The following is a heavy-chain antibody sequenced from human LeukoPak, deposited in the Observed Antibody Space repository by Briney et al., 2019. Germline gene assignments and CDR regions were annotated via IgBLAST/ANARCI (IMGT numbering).Heavy chain of an antibody. D-gene: IGHD1-14*01. J-gene: IGHJ6*03. CDR2: ISGSGGST. Sequence: GGSLRLSCAASGFTFSSYAMGWVRQAPGKGLEWVSAISGSGGSTYYADSVKGRFTISRDNSKNTLYLQMNSLRAEDTAVYYCAKGDHADYYYYYMDVWGKGTTVTVSS. CDR1: GFTFSSYA. CDR3: AKGDHADYYYYYMDV. V-gene: IGHV3-23*01.